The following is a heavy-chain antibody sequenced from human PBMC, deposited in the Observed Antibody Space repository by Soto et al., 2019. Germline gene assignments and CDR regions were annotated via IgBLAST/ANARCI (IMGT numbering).Heavy chain of an antibody. V-gene: IGHV4-59*01. D-gene: IGHD4-17*01. CDR1: GGSIRDYF. Sequence: SETLSLTCTVSGGSIRDYFWTWIRQPPGKGMRGIGFFYYSGRTNYTPSLKSRVSISVDTSKNHFSLQLRSVTAADTAVYYCARGAGDDFGDSGAFHYCGQGTLVTVST. CDR3: ARGAGDDFGDSGAFHY. CDR2: FYYSGRT. J-gene: IGHJ4*02.